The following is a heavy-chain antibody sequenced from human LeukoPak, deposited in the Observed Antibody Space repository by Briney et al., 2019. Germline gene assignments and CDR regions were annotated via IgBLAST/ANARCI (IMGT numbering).Heavy chain of an antibody. CDR3: ARDLSERYSTDY. Sequence: PGGSLRLSCVTSGFTFSNYYMTWIRQAPGKGLEWVSYISGTGNSKYYADSVKGRFTISRDNAKNSLYLQMSSLRAEDTAIYYCARDLSERYSTDYWGQGTLVTVSS. CDR1: GFTFSNYY. V-gene: IGHV3-11*01. CDR2: ISGTGNSK. J-gene: IGHJ4*02. D-gene: IGHD1-26*01.